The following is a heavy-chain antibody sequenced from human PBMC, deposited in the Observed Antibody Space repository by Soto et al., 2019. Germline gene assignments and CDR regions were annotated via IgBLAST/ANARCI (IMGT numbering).Heavy chain of an antibody. D-gene: IGHD1-26*01. J-gene: IGHJ6*02. CDR3: ATKARETNYLYYGMDV. CDR2: ISYDGATQ. V-gene: IGHV3-30*03. CDR1: GLTFNTSG. Sequence: GGFLRLSCEVSGLTFNTSGMHWVRQAPGKGLEWLAVISYDGATQYYGDTVKGRFTISRDNSKNTLFLHMGRLRAEDTAMYYCATKARETNYLYYGMDVWGLGTTVTVSS.